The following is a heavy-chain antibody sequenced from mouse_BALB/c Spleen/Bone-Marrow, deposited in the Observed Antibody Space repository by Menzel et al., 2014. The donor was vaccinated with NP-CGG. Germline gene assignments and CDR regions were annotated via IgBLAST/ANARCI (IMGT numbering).Heavy chain of an antibody. CDR1: GFTFTDYY. CDR3: ARYDVYYYFDY. Sequence: EVKLVESGGGLVQPGSSLRLSCATSGFTFTDYYMSWVRQPPGKALEWLGFIRNKANGYTTEYSASVKGRFTISRDNSQSILYLQMNALRAEDSATYYCARYDVYYYFDYWGQGTTLTVSS. V-gene: IGHV7-3*02. J-gene: IGHJ2*01. CDR2: IRNKANGYTT. D-gene: IGHD2-3*01.